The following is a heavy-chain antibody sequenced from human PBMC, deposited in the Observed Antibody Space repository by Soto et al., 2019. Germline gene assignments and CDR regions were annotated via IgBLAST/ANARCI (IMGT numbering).Heavy chain of an antibody. CDR2: ISGSGGST. Sequence: PGGSLRLSCAASGFTFSSYAMSWVRQAPGKGLEWVSAISGSGGSTYYADSVKGRFTISRDNSKNTLYLQMNSLRSDDTALYYCARGGEADYGDYDGYAFDIWGQGTMVTVSS. D-gene: IGHD4-17*01. J-gene: IGHJ3*02. CDR3: ARGGEADYGDYDGYAFDI. V-gene: IGHV3-23*01. CDR1: GFTFSSYA.